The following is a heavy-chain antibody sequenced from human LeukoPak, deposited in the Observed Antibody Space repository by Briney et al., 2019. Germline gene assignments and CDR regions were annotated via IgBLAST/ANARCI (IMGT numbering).Heavy chain of an antibody. CDR1: GFTFRSYS. CDR3: DCSSPTCYAAGDY. D-gene: IGHD2-2*01. Sequence: PGGSLRLSCAASGFTFRSYSMNWVRQAPGKGLEWVSYISSGGSTIYYADSVKGRFTISRDNSKNTLYLQMNSLRAEDTAVYYCDCSSPTCYAAGDYWGQGTLVTVSS. J-gene: IGHJ4*02. CDR2: ISSGGSTI. V-gene: IGHV3-48*01.